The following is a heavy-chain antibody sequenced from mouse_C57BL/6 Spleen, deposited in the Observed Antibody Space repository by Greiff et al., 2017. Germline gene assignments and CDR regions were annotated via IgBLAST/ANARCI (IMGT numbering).Heavy chain of an antibody. Sequence: VQLQQPGAELVRPGTSVKLSCKASGYTFTSYWMHWVKQRPGQGLEWIGVIDPSDSYTNYNQKFKGKATLTVDTSSSTAYLQLSSLTSEDSAVYYCARRYDYDGYFDYWGQGTTLTVSS. CDR3: ARRYDYDGYFDY. CDR1: GYTFTSYW. V-gene: IGHV1-59*01. CDR2: IDPSDSYT. D-gene: IGHD2-4*01. J-gene: IGHJ2*01.